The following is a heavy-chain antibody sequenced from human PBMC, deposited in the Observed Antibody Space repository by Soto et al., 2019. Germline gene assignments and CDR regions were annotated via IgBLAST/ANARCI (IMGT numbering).Heavy chain of an antibody. D-gene: IGHD3-3*01. CDR3: ARGGFDFWSGYSFDY. CDR2: ISAYNGNT. CDR1: GYTFTSYG. Sequence: GASVKVSCKASGYTFTSYGISWVRQAPGQGLEWMGWISAYNGNTNYAQKLQGRVTMTTDTSTSTAYMELRSLRSDDTAVYYCARGGFDFWSGYSFDYWGQGTLVTVSS. V-gene: IGHV1-18*04. J-gene: IGHJ4*02.